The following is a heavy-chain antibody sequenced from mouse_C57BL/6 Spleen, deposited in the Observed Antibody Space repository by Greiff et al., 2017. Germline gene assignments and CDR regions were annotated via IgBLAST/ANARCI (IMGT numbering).Heavy chain of an antibody. Sequence: VQLQQSGPGLVAPSQSLSITCTVSGFSLTSYGVDWVRQSPGKGLEWLGVIWGVGSTNYNSALKSRLSISKDNSKSQVFLKMNSLQTDDTAMYYCASEGSQGWFAYWGQGTLVTVSA. J-gene: IGHJ3*01. CDR3: ASEGSQGWFAY. CDR1: GFSLTSYG. V-gene: IGHV2-6*01. CDR2: IWGVGST.